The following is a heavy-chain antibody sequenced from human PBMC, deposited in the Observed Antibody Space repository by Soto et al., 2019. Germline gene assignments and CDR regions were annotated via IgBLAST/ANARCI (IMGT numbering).Heavy chain of an antibody. Sequence: EVQLLESGGCLVQPGGSLRLSCAASGFTFSSYAMSWVRQAPGKGLEWVSAISGSDGSTYYADSVKGRFTISRDNSKNTLYLQMNSLRAEDTAVYYCARLSISGFGYSGYDLSYFQHWGQGTLVTVSS. CDR2: ISGSDGST. V-gene: IGHV3-23*01. D-gene: IGHD5-12*01. J-gene: IGHJ1*01. CDR3: ARLSISGFGYSGYDLSYFQH. CDR1: GFTFSSYA.